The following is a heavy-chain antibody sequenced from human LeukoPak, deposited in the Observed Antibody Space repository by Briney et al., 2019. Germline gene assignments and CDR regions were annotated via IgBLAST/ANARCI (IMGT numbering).Heavy chain of an antibody. CDR2: MNPNSGNT. Sequence: VASVKVSCKASGYTFTSYDINWVRQATGQGLEWMGWMNPNSGNTGYAQKFQGRVTMIRNTSISTAYMELGRLTSEDTAVYYCARGKAVGASTRLFDYWGQGTLVTVSS. CDR1: GYTFTSYD. D-gene: IGHD1-26*01. CDR3: ARGKAVGASTRLFDY. V-gene: IGHV1-8*01. J-gene: IGHJ4*02.